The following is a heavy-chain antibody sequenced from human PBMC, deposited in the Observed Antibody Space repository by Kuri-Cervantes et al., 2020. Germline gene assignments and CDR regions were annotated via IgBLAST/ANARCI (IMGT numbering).Heavy chain of an antibody. CDR2: MSYSGTT. Sequence: SETLSLTCTVSGGSISSYYWNWIRQPPEKGLEWIGYMSYSGTTNYNPSLQSRVTMSVDTSKNQFSLKLSSVTAADTAVYYCARGSSWYDYWGQGTLVTVSS. CDR1: GGSISSYY. D-gene: IGHD6-13*01. V-gene: IGHV4-59*13. J-gene: IGHJ4*02. CDR3: ARGSSWYDY.